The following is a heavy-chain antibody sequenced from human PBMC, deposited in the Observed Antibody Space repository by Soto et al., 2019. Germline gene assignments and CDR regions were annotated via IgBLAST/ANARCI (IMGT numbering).Heavy chain of an antibody. J-gene: IGHJ6*02. CDR3: ARDSGQKAADGKYYYYGMDV. V-gene: IGHV3-21*01. Sequence: GGSLRLSCAASGFTFSSYSMNWVRQAPGKGLEWVSSISSSSSYIYYADSVKGRFTISRDNAKNSLYLQMNSLRAEDTAVYYCARDSGQKAADGKYYYYGMDVWGQGTTVTVSS. CDR1: GFTFSSYS. CDR2: ISSSSSYI. D-gene: IGHD6-13*01.